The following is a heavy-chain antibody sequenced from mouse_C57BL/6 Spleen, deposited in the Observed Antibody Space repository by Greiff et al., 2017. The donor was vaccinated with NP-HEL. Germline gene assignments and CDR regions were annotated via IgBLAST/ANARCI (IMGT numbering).Heavy chain of an antibody. CDR1: GFTFSSYA. CDR2: ISDGGSYT. Sequence: EVKLVESGGGLVKPGGSLKLSCAASGFTFSSYAMSWVRQTPEKRLEWVATISDGGSYTYYPDNVKGRFTISRDNAKNNLYLQMSHLKSEDTAMYYCAIEGVTTRFDYWGEGTTLTVSS. J-gene: IGHJ2*01. V-gene: IGHV5-4*01. CDR3: AIEGVTTRFDY. D-gene: IGHD2-2*01.